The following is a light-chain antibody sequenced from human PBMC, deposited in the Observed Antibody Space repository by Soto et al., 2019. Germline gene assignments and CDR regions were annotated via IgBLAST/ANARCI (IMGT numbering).Light chain of an antibody. CDR1: QDISNS. Sequence: DIQMTQSPSSLSASVGDKITITCQASQDISNSLNWYQQKPGKAPKLLIYDASNLETGVPSRFSGSGSGTDFTLTISSLQPEDIGAYFCYHYHLVPPQTFGPGTKVEI. V-gene: IGKV1-33*01. CDR2: DAS. J-gene: IGKJ1*01. CDR3: YHYHLVPPQT.